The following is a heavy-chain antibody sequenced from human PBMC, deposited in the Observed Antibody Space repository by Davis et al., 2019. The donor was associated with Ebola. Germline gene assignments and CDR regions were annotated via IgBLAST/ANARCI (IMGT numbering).Heavy chain of an antibody. CDR3: AKDTSNIWFDI. CDR2: FGTSGDT. D-gene: IGHD1-26*01. J-gene: IGHJ3*02. CDR1: GFMFRSYV. V-gene: IGHV3-23*01. Sequence: GESLKISCAASGFMFRSYVMSWVRQAPGKGLEWVSTFGTSGDTYYADSVKGRFTISRDNSKNTLYLQMNGLRVDDTAIYYCAKDTSNIWFDIWGQGTMVTVSS.